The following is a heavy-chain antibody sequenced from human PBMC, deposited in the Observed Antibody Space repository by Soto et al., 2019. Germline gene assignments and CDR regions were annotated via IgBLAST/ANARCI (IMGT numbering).Heavy chain of an antibody. D-gene: IGHD3-10*02. Sequence: QVQLQESGPGLVKPSETLSLTCTVSGGSISSYYWSWIRQPPGKGLEWIGFIFYSGSTSYNPSLSSRVTISIATSEYQFSLKLNSVTAADTAVYYCASMIGDPVLSFDSWGQGPLVAVSS. CDR1: GGSISSYY. CDR2: IFYSGST. J-gene: IGHJ5*01. CDR3: ASMIGDPVLSFDS. V-gene: IGHV4-59*01.